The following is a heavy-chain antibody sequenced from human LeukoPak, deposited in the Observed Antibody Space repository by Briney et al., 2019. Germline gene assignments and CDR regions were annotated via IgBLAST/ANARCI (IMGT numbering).Heavy chain of an antibody. V-gene: IGHV4-34*01. CDR2: INHSGST. D-gene: IGHD3-3*01. CDR1: GGSFSGYY. CDR3: ARGRFLEWLRPFDY. J-gene: IGHJ4*02. Sequence: SETLSLTCAVYGGSFSGYYWSWIRQPPGKGLEWIGEINHSGSTNYNPFLKSRVTISVDTSKNQFSLKLSSVTAADTAVYYCARGRFLEWLRPFDYWGQGTPVTVSS.